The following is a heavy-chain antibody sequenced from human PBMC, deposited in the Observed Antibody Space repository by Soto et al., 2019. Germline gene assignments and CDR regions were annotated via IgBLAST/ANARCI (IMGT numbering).Heavy chain of an antibody. D-gene: IGHD3-22*01. J-gene: IGHJ4*02. CDR2: IYPGDSDT. CDR3: ARTRYYDSSTYFDY. V-gene: IGHV5-51*01. Sequence: GPSQQISYRRSGYTFTTYWFGWVRQIPRKGLEWMWIIYPGDSDTRYSPSFQGQVTISADKSISTAYLQWSSLKASDTAMYYCARTRYYDSSTYFDYRGQGTPVTVSS. CDR1: GYTFTTYW.